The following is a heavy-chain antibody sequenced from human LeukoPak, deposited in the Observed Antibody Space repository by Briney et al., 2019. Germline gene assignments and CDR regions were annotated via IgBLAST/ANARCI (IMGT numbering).Heavy chain of an antibody. D-gene: IGHD3-9*01. V-gene: IGHV3-23*01. CDR2: ISGSGGST. Sequence: GGSLRLSCAASGFTFSSYAMSWVRQAPGKGLAWVSAISGSGGSTYYADSVKGRFTISRDNSKNTLYLQMNSLRAEDTAVYYCAKGSYYDILTGYYLDCWGQGTLVTVSS. CDR1: GFTFSSYA. J-gene: IGHJ4*02. CDR3: AKGSYYDILTGYYLDC.